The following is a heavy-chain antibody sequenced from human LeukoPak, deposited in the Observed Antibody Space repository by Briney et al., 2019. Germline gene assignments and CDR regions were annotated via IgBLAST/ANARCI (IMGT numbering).Heavy chain of an antibody. J-gene: IGHJ3*02. CDR3: AREPVVVPAAGAFDI. Sequence: SETLSLTCTVSGGSIGSGDYCWSWIRQPPGKGLEWIGYIYYSGSTYYNPSLKSRVTISVDPSKNQFYLQLSSVTAEDTAVYYCAREPVVVPAAGAFDIWGQGTMVTVSS. CDR1: GGSIGSGDYC. CDR2: IYYSGST. D-gene: IGHD2-2*01. V-gene: IGHV4-30-4*01.